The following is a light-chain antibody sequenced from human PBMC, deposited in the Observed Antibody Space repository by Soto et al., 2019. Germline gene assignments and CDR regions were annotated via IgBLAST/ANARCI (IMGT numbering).Light chain of an antibody. CDR2: GAS. Sequence: EIRLTPSPRTRAVSPGGIDTVARRASQSVSNNYLAWYQQKPGQAPRLLIYGASNRATGIPDRFSGSGSGTDFTLTMSRLAPEAFAVYYCEQYGSSGRFGQGTKVDIK. CDR3: EQYGSSGR. V-gene: IGKV3-20*01. CDR1: QSVSNNY. J-gene: IGKJ1*01.